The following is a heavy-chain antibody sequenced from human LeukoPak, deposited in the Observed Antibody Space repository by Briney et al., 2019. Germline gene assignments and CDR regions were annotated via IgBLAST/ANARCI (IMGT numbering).Heavy chain of an antibody. CDR2: INHSGST. CDR1: CGSFSGYY. Sequence: PSETLSLTCAVYCGSFSGYYWSWIRQPPGKGLEWIGEINHSGSTNYNPSLKSRVTISVDTSKNQFSLKLSSVTAADTAVYYCARVRFYCSGGSCYSDYYYGMDVWGQGTTVTVSS. J-gene: IGHJ6*02. CDR3: ARVRFYCSGGSCYSDYYYGMDV. D-gene: IGHD2-15*01. V-gene: IGHV4-34*01.